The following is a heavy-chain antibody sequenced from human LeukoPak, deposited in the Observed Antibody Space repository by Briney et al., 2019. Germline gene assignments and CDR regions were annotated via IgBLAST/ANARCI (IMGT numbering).Heavy chain of an antibody. V-gene: IGHV1-8*03. D-gene: IGHD3-22*01. Sequence: ASVKVSCKASGYTFTGYYMHWVRQAPGQGLEWMGWMNPNSGNTGYAQKFQGRVTITRNTSISTAYMELSSLRSEDTAVYYCARPDYYDSSGHFDYWGQGTLVTVSS. CDR2: MNPNSGNT. CDR1: GYTFTGYY. J-gene: IGHJ4*02. CDR3: ARPDYYDSSGHFDY.